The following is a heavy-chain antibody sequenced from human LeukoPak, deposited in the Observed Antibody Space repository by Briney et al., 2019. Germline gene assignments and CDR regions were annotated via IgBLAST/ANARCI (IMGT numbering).Heavy chain of an antibody. CDR3: ASTHILTGFDY. Sequence: GGSLRLSCAASGFTFSSYWMKWVRQAPGKGLEWVAVISYDGSNKYYSDSVKGRFTISRDNSENTLFLQMNSLRAEDTAVYYCASTHILTGFDYWGQGTLVTVSS. D-gene: IGHD3-9*01. CDR1: GFTFSSYW. V-gene: IGHV3-30-3*01. CDR2: ISYDGSNK. J-gene: IGHJ4*02.